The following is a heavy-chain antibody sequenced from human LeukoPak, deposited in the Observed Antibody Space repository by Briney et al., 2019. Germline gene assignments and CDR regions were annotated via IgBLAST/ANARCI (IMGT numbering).Heavy chain of an antibody. CDR2: IYNDGNT. J-gene: IGHJ4*02. CDR1: GFTVSSDY. D-gene: IGHD3-3*01. Sequence: GGSLRLSCAASGFTVSSDYMSWVRRAPGKGLEWVSAIYNDGNTYYADSVKGRFTIFRDNSKNTLYLQMNSLRVEDTAVYYCARDTRTYYDFWSGPSYYFDYWGQGTLVTVSS. V-gene: IGHV3-53*01. CDR3: ARDTRTYYDFWSGPSYYFDY.